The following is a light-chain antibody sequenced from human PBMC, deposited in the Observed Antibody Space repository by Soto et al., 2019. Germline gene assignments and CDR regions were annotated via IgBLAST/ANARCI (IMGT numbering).Light chain of an antibody. CDR2: AAS. Sequence: DIQMTQSPSSLSASVGERVTITYRASQTIISYLNWYQQKPGKAPKLLIYAASSLQSGVPSRFSGSGSGTDFTLTISSLQPEDFATYYCQQSYSTPITFGQGTRLEIK. J-gene: IGKJ5*01. CDR3: QQSYSTPIT. CDR1: QTIISY. V-gene: IGKV1-39*01.